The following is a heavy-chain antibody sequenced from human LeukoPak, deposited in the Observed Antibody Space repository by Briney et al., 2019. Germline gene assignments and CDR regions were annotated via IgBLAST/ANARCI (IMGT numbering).Heavy chain of an antibody. CDR1: GFAFSRNL. J-gene: IGHJ4*02. Sequence: PGGSLRLSCAASGFAFSRNLMSWVRQAPGKGLECVANINQDGSVKYYVDSVEGRLTISRDNAKNSLYLQMNSLRAEDTAVYYCARAPNWGQGTLVTVSS. CDR3: ARAPN. V-gene: IGHV3-7*01. CDR2: INQDGSVK.